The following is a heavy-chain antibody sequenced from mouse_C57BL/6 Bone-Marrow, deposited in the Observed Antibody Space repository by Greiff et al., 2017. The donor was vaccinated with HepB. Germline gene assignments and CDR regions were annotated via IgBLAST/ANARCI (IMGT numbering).Heavy chain of an antibody. D-gene: IGHD4-1*01. CDR2: ISNGGGST. J-gene: IGHJ3*01. CDR3: ARGTGSWFAY. CDR1: GFTFSDYY. V-gene: IGHV5-12*01. Sequence: DVKLVESGGGLVQPGGSLKLSCAASGFTFSDYYMYWVRQTPEKRLEWVAYISNGGGSTYYPDTVKGRFTISRDNAKNTLYLQMSRLKSEDTAMYYCARGTGSWFAYWGQGTLVTVSA.